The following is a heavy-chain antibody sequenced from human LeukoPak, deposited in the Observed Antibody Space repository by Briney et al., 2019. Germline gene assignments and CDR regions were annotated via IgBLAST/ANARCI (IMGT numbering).Heavy chain of an antibody. Sequence: GGSLRLSCATSGLTFNTYEMNWVRQAPGKGLEWVSYISSSGNTMYHADSVKGRFTISRDNAKNSLYLQMNSLRAEDTALYYCASLISEGGYWGQGTLVTVSS. J-gene: IGHJ4*02. CDR3: ASLISEGGY. D-gene: IGHD3-16*01. CDR1: GLTFNTYE. CDR2: ISSSGNTM. V-gene: IGHV3-48*03.